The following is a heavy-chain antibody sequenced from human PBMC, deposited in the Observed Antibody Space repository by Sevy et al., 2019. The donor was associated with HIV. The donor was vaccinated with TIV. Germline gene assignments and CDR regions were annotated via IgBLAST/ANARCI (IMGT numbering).Heavy chain of an antibody. D-gene: IGHD2-8*01. CDR1: GDSVISDNYY. CDR3: AGARFDTNDLYSGLFDR. V-gene: IGHV4-61*01. J-gene: IGHJ5*02. Sequence: SETLSLTCIVSGDSVISDNYYWSWIRQSPGKGLEWIGYIYYSGTTNYNPSLKSRVTISIDTSKNQFSLRLTSVKAADTALYYCAGARFDTNDLYSGLFDRWGQGSLVTVSS. CDR2: IYYSGTT.